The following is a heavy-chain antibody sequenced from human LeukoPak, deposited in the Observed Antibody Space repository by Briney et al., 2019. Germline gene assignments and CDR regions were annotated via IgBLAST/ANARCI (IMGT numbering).Heavy chain of an antibody. CDR3: ARAGWFDESTLSYYYGLDV. CDR1: GDSISNGGYS. Sequence: SETLSLTCAVSGDSISNGGYSWSWIRQPPGKGLEWIGYIYHSGSTYYNPSLKSRVTMSLDRSKNQFSLKLNSVTAADTAVYYCARAGWFDESTLSYYYGLDVWGKGTTVTVSS. J-gene: IGHJ6*04. D-gene: IGHD3-10*01. V-gene: IGHV4-30-2*01. CDR2: IYHSGST.